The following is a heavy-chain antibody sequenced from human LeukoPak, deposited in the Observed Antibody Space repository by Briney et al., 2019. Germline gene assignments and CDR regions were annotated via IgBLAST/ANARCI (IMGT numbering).Heavy chain of an antibody. Sequence: GASVKVSCKASGYAFISHGITWVRQAPGQGLEWMGWISTYCGNTHYAQKFQGRVTLSKDTSTTTAYLELRSLGSDDTAVYYCARDLAVLGVVFTSYMDVWGKGTPVTVSS. J-gene: IGHJ6*03. CDR1: GYAFISHG. V-gene: IGHV1-18*01. CDR3: ARDLAVLGVVFTSYMDV. D-gene: IGHD3-3*01. CDR2: ISTYCGNT.